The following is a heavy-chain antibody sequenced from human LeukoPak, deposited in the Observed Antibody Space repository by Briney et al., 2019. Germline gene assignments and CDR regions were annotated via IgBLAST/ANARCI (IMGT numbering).Heavy chain of an antibody. V-gene: IGHV6-1*01. CDR1: GDSVSSNSAA. CDR2: TYYRSKWYN. Sequence: SQTLSLTCAISGDSVSSNSAAWNWIRQSPSRGLEWLGRTYYRSKWYNDYAVSVKSRITINPDTSKNQFSLQLNSVTPEDTAVYYCARDWAYSSSWKYGMDVWGHRNTVTVSS. J-gene: IGHJ6*02. D-gene: IGHD6-13*01. CDR3: ARDWAYSSSWKYGMDV.